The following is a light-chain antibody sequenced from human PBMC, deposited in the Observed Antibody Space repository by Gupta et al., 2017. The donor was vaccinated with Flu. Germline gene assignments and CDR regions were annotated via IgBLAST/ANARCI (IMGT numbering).Light chain of an antibody. V-gene: IGLV2-14*01. CDR2: EVS. CDR3: SSYTSRNTVV. J-gene: IGLJ1*01. Sequence: QSALTQPASVSGSPGQSITISCTGTSSDVGGYNFVSWYQQHPGKAPKFMIYEVSYRPSGVSNRFSGSKSGNTASLTISGLQADDEADYYCSSYTSRNTVVFGTGTKVTVL. CDR1: SSDVGGYNF.